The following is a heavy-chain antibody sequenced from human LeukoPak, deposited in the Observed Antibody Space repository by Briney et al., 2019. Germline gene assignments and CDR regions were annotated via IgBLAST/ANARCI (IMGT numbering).Heavy chain of an antibody. V-gene: IGHV3-23*01. J-gene: IGHJ4*02. CDR3: AKDHRLLLDFGY. CDR1: GFTFCSYA. CDR2: ISGSGGST. Sequence: GGSLKLSCAASGFTFCSYAMSWVRQAPGKGLEWVSAISGSGGSTYYADSVKGRFTISRDNSKNTLYLQMNSLRAEDTAVYYCAKDHRLLLDFGYWGQGTLVTVSS. D-gene: IGHD2-2*01.